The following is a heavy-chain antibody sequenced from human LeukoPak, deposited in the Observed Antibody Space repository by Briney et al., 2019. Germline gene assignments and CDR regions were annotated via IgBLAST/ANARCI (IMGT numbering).Heavy chain of an antibody. CDR3: AREIGGGGSYLIDY. D-gene: IGHD1-26*01. J-gene: IGHJ4*02. V-gene: IGHV4-39*07. CDR2: IYYSGST. Sequence: SETLSLTCTVSGGSVSSSSYYWGWIRQPPGKGLEWIGSIYYSGSTYYNPSLKSRVTISVDTSKNQFSLKLSSVTAADTAVYYCAREIGGGGSYLIDYWGQGTLVTVSS. CDR1: GGSVSSSSYY.